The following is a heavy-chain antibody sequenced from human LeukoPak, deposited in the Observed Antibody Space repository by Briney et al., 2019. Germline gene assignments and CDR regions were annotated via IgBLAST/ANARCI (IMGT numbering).Heavy chain of an antibody. CDR3: ARSGRDGYNLNY. J-gene: IGHJ4*02. CDR1: GGTFSSYA. Sequence: SVKVSCKASGGTFSSYAISWVRQAPGQGLEWMGRTIPILGIANYAQKFQGRVTITADKSTSTAYMELSSLRSEDTAVYYCARSGRDGYNLNYWGQGTLVTVSS. CDR2: TIPILGIA. V-gene: IGHV1-69*04. D-gene: IGHD5-24*01.